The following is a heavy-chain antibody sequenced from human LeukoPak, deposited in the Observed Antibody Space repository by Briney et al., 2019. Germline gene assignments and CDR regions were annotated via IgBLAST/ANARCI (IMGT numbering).Heavy chain of an antibody. CDR2: IYHSGST. J-gene: IGHJ1*01. CDR1: GYSISSGYY. Sequence: SETLSLTCAVSGYSISSGYYWGWIRQPPGQGLEWIGSIYHSGSTYYNPSLKSRVTISVDTSKNQFSLKLSSVTAADTAVYYCASPKYCSSTSCYIRDARYFQHWGQGTLVTVSS. V-gene: IGHV4-38-2*01. D-gene: IGHD2-2*02. CDR3: ASPKYCSSTSCYIRDARYFQH.